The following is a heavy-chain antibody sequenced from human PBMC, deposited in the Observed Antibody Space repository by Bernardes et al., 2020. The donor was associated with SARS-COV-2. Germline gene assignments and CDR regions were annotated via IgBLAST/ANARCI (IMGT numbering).Heavy chain of an antibody. CDR2: IYPRDSDT. Sequence: GESLKISCKVSGFDFTNYWIGWVRQMPGNGLEWMGIIYPRDSDTRYNPSFQGQVTISAVKSTSTAYLQWSSLKGSDSAMYYCVRQSSFVGATGIDYWGQGTLVTVSS. D-gene: IGHD1-26*01. V-gene: IGHV5-51*01. CDR3: VRQSSFVGATGIDY. J-gene: IGHJ4*02. CDR1: GFDFTNYW.